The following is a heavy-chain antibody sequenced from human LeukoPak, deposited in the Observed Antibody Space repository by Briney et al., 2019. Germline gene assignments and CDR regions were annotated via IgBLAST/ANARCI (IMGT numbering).Heavy chain of an antibody. D-gene: IGHD6-19*01. CDR2: IYHSGST. V-gene: IGHV4-38-2*02. J-gene: IGHJ4*02. CDR1: GYSISSGYY. CDR3: ARRAVAAPYYFDY. Sequence: SETLSLTCTVSGYSISSGYYWGWIRQPPGKGLEWIGSIYHSGSTYYNPSLKSRVTISVDTSKNQFSLKLSSVTAADTAVYYCARRAVAAPYYFDYWSQGTLVTVSS.